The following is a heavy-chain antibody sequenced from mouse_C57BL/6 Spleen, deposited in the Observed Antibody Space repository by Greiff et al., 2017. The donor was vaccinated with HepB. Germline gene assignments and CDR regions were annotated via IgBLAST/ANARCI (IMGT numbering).Heavy chain of an antibody. CDR1: GYTFTSYW. J-gene: IGHJ3*01. Sequence: VQLQQPGAELVMPGASVKLSCKASGYTFTSYWMHWVKQRPGQGLEWIGEIDPSDSYTNYNQKFKGKSTLTVDKSSSTAYMQLSSLTSEDSAVYYCARRDDGPWFAYWGQGTLVTVSA. CDR3: ARRDDGPWFAY. D-gene: IGHD2-3*01. V-gene: IGHV1-69*01. CDR2: IDPSDSYT.